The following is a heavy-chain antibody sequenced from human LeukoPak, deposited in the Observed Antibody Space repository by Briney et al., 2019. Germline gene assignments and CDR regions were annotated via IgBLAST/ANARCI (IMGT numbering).Heavy chain of an antibody. Sequence: GGSLRLSCAASGFTFSSYWMHWVRQAPGKGLVWVSRINSDGSSTSYADSVKGRFTISRDNAKNTLYLQMNSLKTEDTAVYYCTTVYSYGPIDYWGQGTLVTVSS. D-gene: IGHD5-18*01. V-gene: IGHV3-74*01. CDR2: INSDGSST. CDR1: GFTFSSYW. CDR3: TTVYSYGPIDY. J-gene: IGHJ4*02.